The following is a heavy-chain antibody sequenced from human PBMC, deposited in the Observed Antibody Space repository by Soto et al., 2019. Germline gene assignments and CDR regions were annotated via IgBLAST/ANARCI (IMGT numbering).Heavy chain of an antibody. CDR3: ARKGTELELPNFDY. CDR2: ISAYNGNT. Sequence: ASVKVSCKASGYTFTSYGISWVRQAPGQGLEWMGWISAYNGNTNYAQKLQGRVTMTRDTSTSTVYMELSSLRSEDTAVYYCARKGTELELPNFDYWGQGTLVTVSS. J-gene: IGHJ4*02. D-gene: IGHD1-7*01. V-gene: IGHV1-18*04. CDR1: GYTFTSYG.